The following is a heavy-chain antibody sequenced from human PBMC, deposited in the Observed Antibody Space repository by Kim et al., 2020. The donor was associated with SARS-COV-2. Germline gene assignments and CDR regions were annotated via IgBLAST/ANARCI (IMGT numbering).Heavy chain of an antibody. D-gene: IGHD2-15*01. Sequence: YNPSLKNGPTISVETSKKQFSLKVTSVTAADTAMYYCARQVVSAWFNFDLWGQGTMVTVSS. V-gene: IGHV4-39*01. J-gene: IGHJ3*01. CDR3: ARQVVSAWFNFDL.